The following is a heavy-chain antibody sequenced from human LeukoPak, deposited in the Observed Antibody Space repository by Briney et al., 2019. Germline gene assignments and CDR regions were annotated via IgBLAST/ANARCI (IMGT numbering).Heavy chain of an antibody. J-gene: IGHJ5*02. CDR2: ISGSGGST. Sequence: GGSLRLACAASGFTFSSYAMSWVRQAPGKGLEWVSAISGSGGSTYYADSVKGRFTISRDNSKNTLYLQMNSLRAEDTAVYYCAKASDPWLQLTWGQGTLVTVSS. D-gene: IGHD5-24*01. CDR3: AKASDPWLQLT. CDR1: GFTFSSYA. V-gene: IGHV3-23*01.